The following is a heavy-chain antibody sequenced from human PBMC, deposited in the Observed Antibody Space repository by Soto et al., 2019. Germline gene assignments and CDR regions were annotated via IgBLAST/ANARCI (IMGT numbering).Heavy chain of an antibody. Sequence: GGSLRLSCAASGFPFSSYSMNWVRQAPGKGLEWVSSISSSSSYIYYADSVKGRFTISRDNAKNSLYLQMNSLRAEDTAVYYCARGVVAGVSIGYWGQGTLVTVSS. CDR3: ARGVVAGVSIGY. CDR1: GFPFSSYS. V-gene: IGHV3-21*01. D-gene: IGHD2-15*01. J-gene: IGHJ4*02. CDR2: ISSSSSYI.